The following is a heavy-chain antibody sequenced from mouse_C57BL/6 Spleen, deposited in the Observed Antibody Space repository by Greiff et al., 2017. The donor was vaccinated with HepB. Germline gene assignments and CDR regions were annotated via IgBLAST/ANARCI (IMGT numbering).Heavy chain of an antibody. Sequence: QVQLQQSGPELVKPGASVKISCKASGYAFSSSWMNWVKQRPGKGLEWIGRIYPGDGDTNYNGKFKGKATLTADKSSSTAYMQLSSLKSEDSAVYFCARNYGSSYDYWGQGTTLTVSS. D-gene: IGHD1-1*01. CDR1: GYAFSSSW. V-gene: IGHV1-82*01. CDR3: ARNYGSSYDY. J-gene: IGHJ2*01. CDR2: IYPGDGDT.